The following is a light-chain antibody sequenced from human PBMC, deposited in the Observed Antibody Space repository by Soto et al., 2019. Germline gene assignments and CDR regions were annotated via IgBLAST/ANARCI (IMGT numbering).Light chain of an antibody. Sequence: EIVMTQSPATLSVSPGERATLSCRASQSVSSNLAWFQQKPGQAPSLLIYDASTRATGIPARFSGSGSGTEFTLTISSLQSEDFAAYYCQQYNNWPIYTFGQGTHLEIK. CDR3: QQYNNWPIYT. CDR1: QSVSSN. CDR2: DAS. V-gene: IGKV3-15*01. J-gene: IGKJ2*01.